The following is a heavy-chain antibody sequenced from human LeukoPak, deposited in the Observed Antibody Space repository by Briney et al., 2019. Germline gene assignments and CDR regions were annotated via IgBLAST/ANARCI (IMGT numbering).Heavy chain of an antibody. Sequence: ASVKVSCKASGYTFTGYYMHWVRQAPGQGLEWMGWINTNSGGTNYAQKFQGRVTMTRDTSISTAYMELSRLRSDDTAVYYWARYYDCCRGRRATPPPLDCWVQGSLVTVSS. D-gene: IGHD3-3*01. J-gene: IGHJ4*02. V-gene: IGHV1-2*02. CDR2: INTNSGGT. CDR1: GYTFTGYY. CDR3: ARYYDCCRGRRATPPPLDC.